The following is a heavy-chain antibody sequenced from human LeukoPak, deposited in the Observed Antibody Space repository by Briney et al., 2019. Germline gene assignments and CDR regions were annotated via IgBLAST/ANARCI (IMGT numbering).Heavy chain of an antibody. D-gene: IGHD4-17*01. V-gene: IGHV3-7*03. J-gene: IGHJ4*02. Sequence: PGGSLRLSCAASGFTFSSYWMSWVRQAPGKGLEWVANIKQDGSEKYYVDSVKGRFTISRDNAKNSLYLQMNSLRAEDTAVYYCAKVAVTTVLDGSDYWGQGTLVTVSS. CDR3: AKVAVTTVLDGSDY. CDR1: GFTFSSYW. CDR2: IKQDGSEK.